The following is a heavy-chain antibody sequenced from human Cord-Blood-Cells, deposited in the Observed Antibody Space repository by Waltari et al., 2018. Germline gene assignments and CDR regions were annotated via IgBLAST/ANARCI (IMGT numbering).Heavy chain of an antibody. CDR3: VIVVPAGYFDY. CDR2: INHSGST. V-gene: IGHV4-34*01. CDR1: GGSFSGYY. J-gene: IGHJ4*02. D-gene: IGHD2-2*01. Sequence: QVQLQQWGAGLLKPSETLSLTCAVHGGSFSGYYWGWIRQPPWKGLEWSGEINHSGSTNYNPSLKSRVTISVDTAKNQFSLKLSSVTAADTAVYYCVIVVPAGYFDYWGQGTLVTVSS.